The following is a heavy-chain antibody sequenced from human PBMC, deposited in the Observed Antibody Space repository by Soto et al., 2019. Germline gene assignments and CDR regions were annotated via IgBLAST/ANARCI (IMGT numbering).Heavy chain of an antibody. Sequence: ASVNVSCKASGYTFTSYAMHWVRQAPGQRLEWMGWINAGNGNTKYSQKFQGRVTITRDTSASTAYMELSSLRSEDTAVYYCARRGTDYDSSGYPRAGGYYFDYWGQGTLVTVSS. CDR3: ARRGTDYDSSGYPRAGGYYFDY. V-gene: IGHV1-3*01. CDR2: INAGNGNT. CDR1: GYTFTSYA. D-gene: IGHD3-22*01. J-gene: IGHJ4*02.